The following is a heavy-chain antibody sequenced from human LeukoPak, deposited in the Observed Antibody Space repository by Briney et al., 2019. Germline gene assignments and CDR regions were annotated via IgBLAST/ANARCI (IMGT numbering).Heavy chain of an antibody. CDR3: ARGAIDYYDSSGYYQYYFDY. CDR1: GGTFSSYA. V-gene: IGHV1-69*13. D-gene: IGHD3-22*01. J-gene: IGHJ4*02. CDR2: IIPIFGTA. Sequence: GASVKVSSKASGGTFSSYAISWVRQAPGQGPEWMGGIIPIFGTANYAQKFQGRVTIIADESTSTAYMELSSLRSEDTAVYYCARGAIDYYDSSGYYQYYFDYWGQGTLVTVSS.